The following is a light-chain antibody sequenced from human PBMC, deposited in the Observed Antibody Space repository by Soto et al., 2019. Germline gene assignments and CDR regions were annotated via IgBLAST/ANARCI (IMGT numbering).Light chain of an antibody. J-gene: IGKJ1*01. CDR1: QSISGW. CDR2: KAS. CDR3: QQYNNYGAWT. Sequence: DIQMTQSPSTLSASVGDRVTITCRASQSISGWLAWYQQKPGKAPKLLIYKASSLESGVPSRFSGSGSGTECTLTISSLQPDDFATFYCQQYNNYGAWTFGQGTKVEIK. V-gene: IGKV1-5*03.